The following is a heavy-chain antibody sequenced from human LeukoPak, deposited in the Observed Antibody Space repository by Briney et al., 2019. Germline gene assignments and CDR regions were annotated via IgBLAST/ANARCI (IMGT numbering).Heavy chain of an antibody. CDR2: INHSGST. D-gene: IGHD6-19*01. CDR3: ARGSIPRNNSIAVAATERYHFDY. V-gene: IGHV4-34*01. J-gene: IGHJ4*02. Sequence: PSETLSLTCAVYGGSFSGYYWSWIRQPPGKGLEWIGEINHSGSTNYNPSLKSRVTISVDTSKNQFSLKLSSVTAADTAVYYCARGSIPRNNSIAVAATERYHFDYWGQGTLVTVSS. CDR1: GGSFSGYY.